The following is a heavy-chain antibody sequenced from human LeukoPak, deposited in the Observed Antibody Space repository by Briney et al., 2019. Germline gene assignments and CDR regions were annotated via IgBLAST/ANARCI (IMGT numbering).Heavy chain of an antibody. CDR1: GVSISSDY. V-gene: IGHV4-59*01. D-gene: IGHD4-17*01. CDR2: IYYSEST. J-gene: IGHJ4*02. Sequence: PSETLSLTCTVSGVSISSDYWSWIRQPPGKGLEWIGYIYYSESTNYNPSLKSRVTISVDTSKNQFSLKLSSVTAADTAVYFCARGEAGTTTDFDYWGQGTLVTVSS. CDR3: ARGEAGTTTDFDY.